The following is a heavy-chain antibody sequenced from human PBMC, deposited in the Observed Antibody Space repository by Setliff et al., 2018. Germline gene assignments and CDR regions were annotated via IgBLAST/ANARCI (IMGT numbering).Heavy chain of an antibody. CDR1: GGSVGSGNFY. J-gene: IGHJ4*02. CDR2: IQGSGNT. Sequence: SETLSLTCTVSGGSVGSGNFYWSWIRQTAGKGLEWIGLIQGSGNTNYNPSLQSRVTISIDTSKNQFSLKLTSVTAADTALYYCAGTPARGTTWLSPFDYWGQGTLVTVSS. D-gene: IGHD1-26*01. CDR3: AGTPARGTTWLSPFDY. V-gene: IGHV4-61*02.